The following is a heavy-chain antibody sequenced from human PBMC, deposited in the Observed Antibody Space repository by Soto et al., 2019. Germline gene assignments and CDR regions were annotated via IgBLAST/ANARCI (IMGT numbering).Heavy chain of an antibody. V-gene: IGHV4-39*01. Sequence: QLQLQESGPGLVKPSETLSLTCTVSGGSISSSSYYWGWIRQPPGKGLEWIGSIYYSGSTSYNPSLKSRITISVDTSKNQFSLKLSSVTAADTSVYYCARHWDSGYDGERGWFDPWGQGTLVTVSS. CDR1: GGSISSSSYY. CDR2: IYYSGST. J-gene: IGHJ5*02. D-gene: IGHD5-12*01. CDR3: ARHWDSGYDGERGWFDP.